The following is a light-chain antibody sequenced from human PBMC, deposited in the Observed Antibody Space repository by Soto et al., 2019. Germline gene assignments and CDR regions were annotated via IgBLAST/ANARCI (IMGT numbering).Light chain of an antibody. V-gene: IGKV1-39*01. CDR2: AAS. CDR1: QSISYY. Sequence: DIQMTQSPSSLSASVGDRVTISCRASQSISYYLNWYQQIPGKAPKLLIYAASSLQSGVPSRFSGGGSGTDFTLTISSLQPEDFATYYCQQSYSTPRTFDQGTKVEIK. CDR3: QQSYSTPRT. J-gene: IGKJ1*01.